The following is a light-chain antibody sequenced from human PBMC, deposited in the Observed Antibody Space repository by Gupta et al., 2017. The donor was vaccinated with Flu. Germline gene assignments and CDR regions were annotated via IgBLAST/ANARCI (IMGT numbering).Light chain of an antibody. Sequence: DIQMTQSPSTLSASVGDRVTITCRASQSISSWLAWYQQKPGKAPKLLIYKASSLESGVPSRLRGSGSGTEFTLTISSRQPDDFATYDGQQYNSYPYSFGQGTKLEIK. CDR2: KAS. CDR3: QQYNSYPYS. J-gene: IGKJ2*03. V-gene: IGKV1-5*03. CDR1: QSISSW.